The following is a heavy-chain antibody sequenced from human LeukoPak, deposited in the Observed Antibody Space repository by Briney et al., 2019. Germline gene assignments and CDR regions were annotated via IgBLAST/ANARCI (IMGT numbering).Heavy chain of an antibody. CDR3: ARDSKGGQTYYDFWSGYFLNYYYGMDV. CDR1: GYTFTSYA. V-gene: IGHV7-4-1*02. D-gene: IGHD3-3*01. CDR2: INTNTGNP. J-gene: IGHJ6*02. Sequence: ASVKVSCKASGYTFTSYAMNWVRQAPGQGLEWMGWINTNTGNPTYAQGFTGRFVFSLDTSVSTAYLQISSLKAEDTAVYYCARDSKGGQTYYDFWSGYFLNYYYGMDVWGQGTTVTVSS.